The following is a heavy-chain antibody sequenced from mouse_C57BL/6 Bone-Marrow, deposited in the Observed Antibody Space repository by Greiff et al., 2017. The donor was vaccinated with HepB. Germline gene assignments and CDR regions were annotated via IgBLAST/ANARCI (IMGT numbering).Heavy chain of an antibody. CDR2: IWSGGST. V-gene: IGHV2-2*01. D-gene: IGHD2-1*01. Sequence: QVQLQQSGPGLVQPSQSLSITCTVSGFSLTSYGVHWVRQSPGKGLEWLGVIWSGGSTDYNAAFISRLSISKDNSKSQVFFKMNSLQADDTAIYYCARKGPGLIYPYYAMDYWGQGTSVTVSS. CDR1: GFSLTSYG. CDR3: ARKGPGLIYPYYAMDY. J-gene: IGHJ4*01.